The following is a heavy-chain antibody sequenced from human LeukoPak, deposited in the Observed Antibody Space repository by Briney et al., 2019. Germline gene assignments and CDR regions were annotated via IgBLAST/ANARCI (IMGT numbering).Heavy chain of an antibody. D-gene: IGHD3-16*01. Sequence: PGGSLRLSCAASGFTFSNAWMTWVRQAPGKGLEWVGRIKSKTDGGTTDYAAPVKGRFTISRDDSKNTLSLQMNSLQTEDTAVYYCTTDETLEGGDAFDNWGQGTMVTVSS. V-gene: IGHV3-15*01. CDR1: GFTFSNAW. J-gene: IGHJ3*02. CDR2: IKSKTDGGTT. CDR3: TTDETLEGGDAFDN.